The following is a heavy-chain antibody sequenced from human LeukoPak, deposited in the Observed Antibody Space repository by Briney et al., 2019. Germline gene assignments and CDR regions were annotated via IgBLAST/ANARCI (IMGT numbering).Heavy chain of an antibody. Sequence: PGGSLRLSCAASGFTFSSYWMHWVRQAPGKGLVWVSRINSDGSSTSYADSVKGRLTISRDNAKNTLFLQMNSLRAEDTAVYYCARGKKVGATRGYSFDSWGQGTLVTVSS. CDR1: GFTFSSYW. CDR2: INSDGSST. J-gene: IGHJ4*02. CDR3: ARGKKVGATRGYSFDS. V-gene: IGHV3-74*01. D-gene: IGHD1-26*01.